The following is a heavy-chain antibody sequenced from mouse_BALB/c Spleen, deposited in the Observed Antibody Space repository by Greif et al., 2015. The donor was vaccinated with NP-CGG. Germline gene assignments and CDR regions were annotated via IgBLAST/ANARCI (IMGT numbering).Heavy chain of an antibody. Sequence: VKLMESGPGPVAPSQSLSITCTVSGFSFTSYGVHWVRQPPGKGLEWLGVIWADGSTNYNSALMSRLSISKDNSKSXVFLKMNSLQTDDTAMYYCARGPRGWYFDVWGAGTTVTVSS. V-gene: IGHV2-9*02. CDR2: IWADGST. J-gene: IGHJ1*01. CDR1: GFSFTSYG. CDR3: ARGPRGWYFDV.